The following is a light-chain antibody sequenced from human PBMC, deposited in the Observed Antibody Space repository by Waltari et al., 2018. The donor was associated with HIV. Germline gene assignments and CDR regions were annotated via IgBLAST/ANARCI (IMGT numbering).Light chain of an antibody. CDR1: ALPKQY. CDR2: KDT. V-gene: IGLV3-25*03. Sequence: SYELTQPPSVSVSPGQQARITFSGDALPKQYAYWYHHKPGQAPVLVRYKDTERPSGIPERFSGSSSGTTVTLTISGVQAEDEADYYCQSADSSGTWVFGGGTKLTVL. CDR3: QSADSSGTWV. J-gene: IGLJ3*02.